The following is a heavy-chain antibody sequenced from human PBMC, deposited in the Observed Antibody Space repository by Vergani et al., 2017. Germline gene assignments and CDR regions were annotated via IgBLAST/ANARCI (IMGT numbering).Heavy chain of an antibody. CDR3: AKDRLSTTTLYAFDI. CDR2: ISWDGGST. J-gene: IGHJ3*02. V-gene: IGHV3-43*01. CDR1: GFTFDDYT. D-gene: IGHD4-17*01. Sequence: EVQLVESGGVVVQPGGSLRLSCAASGFTFDDYTMHWVRQAPGKGLEWVSLISWDGGSTYYADSVKGRFTISRDNSKNSLYLQMNSLRTEDTALYYCAKDRLSTTTLYAFDIWGQGTMVTVSS.